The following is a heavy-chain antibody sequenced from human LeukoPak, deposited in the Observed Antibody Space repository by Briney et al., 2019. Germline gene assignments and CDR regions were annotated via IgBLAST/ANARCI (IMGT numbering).Heavy chain of an antibody. D-gene: IGHD3-9*01. Sequence: GGSLRLSCAASGFTFSSNAMSWVRQAPGKGLEWVSAISGSGGSTYYADSVKGRFTISRDNSKNTLYLQMNSLRAEDTAVYYCAKPPVLRYFDWLLGSLWGQGTLVTVSS. CDR2: ISGSGGST. V-gene: IGHV3-23*01. J-gene: IGHJ4*02. CDR3: AKPPVLRYFDWLLGSL. CDR1: GFTFSSNA.